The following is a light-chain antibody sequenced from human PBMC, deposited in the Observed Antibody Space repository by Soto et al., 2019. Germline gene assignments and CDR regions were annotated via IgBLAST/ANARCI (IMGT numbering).Light chain of an antibody. Sequence: QSALTQPASVSGSPGPSITISCTGTISYIGHYNLVSWYQHYPGKAPKLMLYEGSKRPSGVSNRFSGSKSGNTASLTISGLQAEDEAEYYCCSYARSSTFVIFGGGTKLTVL. J-gene: IGLJ2*01. CDR1: ISYIGHYNL. CDR3: CSYARSSTFVI. CDR2: EGS. V-gene: IGLV2-23*01.